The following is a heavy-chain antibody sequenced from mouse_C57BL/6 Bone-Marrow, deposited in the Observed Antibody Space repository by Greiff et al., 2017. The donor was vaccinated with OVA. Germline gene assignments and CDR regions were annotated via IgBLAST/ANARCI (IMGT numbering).Heavy chain of an antibody. CDR1: GYTFTSYW. J-gene: IGHJ1*03. Sequence: QVQLQQPGAELVKPGASVKMSCKASGYTFTSYWITWVKQRPGQGLEWIGDIYPGSGSTNYNEKFKSKATLTVDTSSSTAYMQLSSLTSEDSAVYYCARSRAITTVVATDWYFDVWGTGTTVTVSS. V-gene: IGHV1-55*01. CDR3: ARSRAITTVVATDWYFDV. D-gene: IGHD1-1*01. CDR2: IYPGSGST.